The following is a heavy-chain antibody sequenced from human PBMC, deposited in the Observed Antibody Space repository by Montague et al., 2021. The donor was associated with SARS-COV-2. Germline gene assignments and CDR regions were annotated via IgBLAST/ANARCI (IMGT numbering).Heavy chain of an antibody. Sequence: SETLPLTCAVYGGSFSGYYWGWIRQPPGKGLEWIGEITHSGSTNYNPSLKSRVTISLDTSTNQFSLKLSSVTAADTAVYYCARGRYSSSWYGTKYYFDYWGQGTLVTVSS. CDR1: GGSFSGYY. V-gene: IGHV4-34*01. J-gene: IGHJ4*02. CDR2: ITHSGST. D-gene: IGHD6-13*01. CDR3: ARGRYSSSWYGTKYYFDY.